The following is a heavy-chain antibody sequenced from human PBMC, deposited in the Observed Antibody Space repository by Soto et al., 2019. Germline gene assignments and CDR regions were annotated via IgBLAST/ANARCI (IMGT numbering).Heavy chain of an antibody. V-gene: IGHV1-69*02. CDR3: ARGGVAGFDP. J-gene: IGHJ5*02. CDR2: IIPIVGIA. Sequence: QVQLVQSGAEVKKPGSSVKVSCKASGGTFSSYIISWVRQAPGQGLEWMGRIIPIVGIANYAQRFQGRVTITAAKSTSTAYMEMRSLRSEDTAVYYGARGGVAGFDPWGQGPLVTVSS. D-gene: IGHD6-19*01. CDR1: GGTFSSYI.